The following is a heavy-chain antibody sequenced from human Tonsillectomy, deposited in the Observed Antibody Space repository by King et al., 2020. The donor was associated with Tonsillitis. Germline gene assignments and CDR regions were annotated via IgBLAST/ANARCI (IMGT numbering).Heavy chain of an antibody. Sequence: VQLVESGGGLVQPGGSLRLSCVASGFIFRSYAMTWVRQAPGKGLEWVSAISDSGGSTYYGDSVKGRFTISRDNSKTTLYLQINSLRAEDTAVYYCAKLRATGKSAFDIWGHGTVVIVSS. D-gene: IGHD3-10*01. CDR2: ISDSGGST. CDR3: AKLRATGKSAFDI. V-gene: IGHV3-23*04. J-gene: IGHJ3*02. CDR1: GFIFRSYA.